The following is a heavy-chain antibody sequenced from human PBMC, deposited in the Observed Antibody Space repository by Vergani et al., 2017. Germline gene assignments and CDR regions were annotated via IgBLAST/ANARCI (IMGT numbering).Heavy chain of an antibody. V-gene: IGHV4-31*03. CDR1: GGSISSGGYY. Sequence: QVQLQESGPGLVKPSQTLSLTCTVSGGSISSGGYYWSWIRQHPGKGLEWIGYIYYSGSTYYNPSLKSRVTISVDTSKNQFSLKLSSVTAADTAVYYCARGGSPSSGSYYNFRIFPFDYWGQGTLVTVSS. CDR2: IYYSGST. D-gene: IGHD3-10*01. CDR3: ARGGSPSSGSYYNFRIFPFDY. J-gene: IGHJ4*02.